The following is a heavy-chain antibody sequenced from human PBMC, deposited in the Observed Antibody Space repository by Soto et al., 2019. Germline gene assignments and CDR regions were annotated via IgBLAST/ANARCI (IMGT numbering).Heavy chain of an antibody. J-gene: IGHJ4*02. CDR1: GFTFDYYA. Sequence: SLRLSFAASGFTFDYYAMHLVLQSPGKSLEWVSGISWNRGSIGYADSVKGRFTISRDNAKTSLYLKMNRLRAEATAVYYCAKVRSTTIFDVVSLFDYWGQGTLVTVSS. V-gene: IGHV3-9*01. D-gene: IGHD3-3*01. CDR2: ISWNRGSI. CDR3: AKVRSTTIFDVVSLFDY.